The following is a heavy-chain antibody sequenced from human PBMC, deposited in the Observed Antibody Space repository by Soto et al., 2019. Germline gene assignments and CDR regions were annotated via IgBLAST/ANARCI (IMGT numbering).Heavy chain of an antibody. D-gene: IGHD5-18*01. V-gene: IGHV2-5*02. CDR1: GFSLSTSGVG. CDR2: IYWDDDK. J-gene: IGHJ4*02. Sequence: QITLKESGPPLVKPTQTLTLTCTFSGFSLSTSGVGVGWIRQPPGKALEWLALIYWDDDKRYSPSLKSRLTITKDTSKNQVVLTMTNMDPVDTATYYCAHMTAMVRNFDYWGQGTLVTVSS. CDR3: AHMTAMVRNFDY.